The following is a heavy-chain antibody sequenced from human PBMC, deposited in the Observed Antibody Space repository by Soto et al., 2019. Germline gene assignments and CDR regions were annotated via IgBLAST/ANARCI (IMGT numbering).Heavy chain of an antibody. D-gene: IGHD5-12*01. CDR1: GFTFSSYA. J-gene: IGHJ6*02. CDR2: ISGSGGST. V-gene: IGHV3-23*01. CDR3: AKDIVATARRPYYYYYGMDV. Sequence: GGSLRLSCAASGFTFSSYAMSWVRQAPGKGLEWVSAISGSGGSTYYADSVKGRFTISRDNSKNTLYLQMNSLRAEDTAVYYCAKDIVATARRPYYYYYGMDVWGQGTTVTVS.